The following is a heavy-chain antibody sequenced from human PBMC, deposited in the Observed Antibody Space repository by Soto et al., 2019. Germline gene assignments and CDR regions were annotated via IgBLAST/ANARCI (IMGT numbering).Heavy chain of an antibody. CDR1: GFTFSSYA. Sequence: QVQLVESGGGVVQPGRSLRLSCAASGFTFSSYAMHWVRQAPGKGLEWVAVISYDGSNKYYADSVKGRFTISRDNSKNTLYLQMSSLRAEDTAVYYCARVSTSPDTAMGNWFDPWGQGTLVTVSS. V-gene: IGHV3-30-3*01. CDR3: ARVSTSPDTAMGNWFDP. J-gene: IGHJ5*02. D-gene: IGHD5-18*01. CDR2: ISYDGSNK.